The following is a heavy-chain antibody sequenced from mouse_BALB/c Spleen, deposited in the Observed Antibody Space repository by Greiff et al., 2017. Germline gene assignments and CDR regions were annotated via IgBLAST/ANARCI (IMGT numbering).Heavy chain of an antibody. Sequence: VQGVESGPGLVAPSQSLSITCTVSGFSLTSYGVHWVRQPPGKGLEWLGVIWAGGSTNYNSALMSRLSISKDNSKSQVFLKMNSLQTDDTAMYYCARDRGAGAMDYWGQGTSVTVSS. CDR1: GFSLTSYG. J-gene: IGHJ4*01. CDR3: ARDRGAGAMDY. V-gene: IGHV2-9*02. CDR2: IWAGGST.